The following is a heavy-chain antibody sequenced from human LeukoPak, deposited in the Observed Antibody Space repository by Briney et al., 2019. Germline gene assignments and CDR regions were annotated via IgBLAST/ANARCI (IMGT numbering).Heavy chain of an antibody. V-gene: IGHV3-23*01. CDR2: ISGSGGST. Sequence: PGGSLRLSCAASGFTFSSFAVSWVRQAPGKGLEWVSTISGSGGSTSYADSVKGRFTISRDNSKNTLYLQMNSLRAEDTALYYCAKNSRSSGYYLDYWGQGTLVTVSS. D-gene: IGHD3-22*01. CDR1: GFTFSSFA. CDR3: AKNSRSSGYYLDY. J-gene: IGHJ4*02.